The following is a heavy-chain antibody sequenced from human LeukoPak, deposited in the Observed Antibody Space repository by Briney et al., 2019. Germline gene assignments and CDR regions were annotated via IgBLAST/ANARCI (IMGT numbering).Heavy chain of an antibody. CDR1: GYTFTGYY. V-gene: IGHV1-18*04. D-gene: IGHD6-13*01. CDR2: ISAYNGNT. CDR3: ARETGSSWYGWFDP. Sequence: ASVKVSCKASGYTFTGYYMHWVRQAPEQGLEWMGWISAYNGNTNYAQKLQGRVTMTTDTSTSTAYMELRSLRSDDTAVYYCARETGSSWYGWFDPWGQGTLVTVSS. J-gene: IGHJ5*02.